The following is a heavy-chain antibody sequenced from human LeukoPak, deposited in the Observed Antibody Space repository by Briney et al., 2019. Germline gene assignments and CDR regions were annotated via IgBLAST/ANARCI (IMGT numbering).Heavy chain of an antibody. J-gene: IGHJ4*02. Sequence: ASVKVSCKASGYTFTSYGISWVRQAPGQGLEWMGWISAYNGNTNYAQKFQGRVTMTRDTSISTAYMELSRLRSDDTAVYYCARDIVVVPAAGDDYWGQGTLVTVSS. CDR1: GYTFTSYG. D-gene: IGHD2-2*01. CDR2: ISAYNGNT. CDR3: ARDIVVVPAAGDDY. V-gene: IGHV1-18*01.